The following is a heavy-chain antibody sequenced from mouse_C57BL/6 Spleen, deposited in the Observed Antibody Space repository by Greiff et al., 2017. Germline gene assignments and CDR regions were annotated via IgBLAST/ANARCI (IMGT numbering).Heavy chain of an antibody. CDR1: GYSFTGYY. V-gene: IGHV1-42*01. CDR3: ARMHYGSSYDY. Sequence: EVQLQQSGPELVKPGASVKISCKASGYSFTGYYMNWVKQSPEKSLEWIGEINPSTGGTTYNQKFKAKATLTVDKSSSTAYMQLKSLTSEDSAVYYCARMHYGSSYDYWGKGTTLTVSS. CDR2: INPSTGGT. D-gene: IGHD1-1*01. J-gene: IGHJ2*01.